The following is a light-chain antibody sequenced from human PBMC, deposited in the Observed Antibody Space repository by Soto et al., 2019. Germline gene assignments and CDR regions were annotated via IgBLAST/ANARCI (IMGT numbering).Light chain of an antibody. Sequence: EIVLTQSPATLSLSPGERATLSCRASQSISSYLAWYQQKPGQAPRLLIYDASNRAAGIPARFSGGGSGTDFTLTISSLEPEDFTVYYCQQRRDLPITFGQGTRLEIK. CDR2: DAS. CDR3: QQRRDLPIT. J-gene: IGKJ5*01. V-gene: IGKV3-11*01. CDR1: QSISSY.